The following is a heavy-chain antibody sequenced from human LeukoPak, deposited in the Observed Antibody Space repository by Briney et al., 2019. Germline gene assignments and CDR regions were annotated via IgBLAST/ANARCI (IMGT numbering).Heavy chain of an antibody. CDR2: IKQGGSEK. J-gene: IGHJ4*02. D-gene: IGHD3-3*01. CDR1: GFTFSSYW. CDR3: ARVTIFGVVIPHFDY. Sequence: GGSLRLSCAASGFTFSSYWMSWVRQAPGKGLEWVANIKQGGSEKYYVDSVKGRFTISRDNAKNSLYLQMNSLRAEDTAVYYCARVTIFGVVIPHFDYWGQGTLVTVSS. V-gene: IGHV3-7*01.